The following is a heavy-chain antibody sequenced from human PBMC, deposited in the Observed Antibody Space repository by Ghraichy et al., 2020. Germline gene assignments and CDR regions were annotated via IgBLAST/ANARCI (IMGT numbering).Heavy chain of an antibody. D-gene: IGHD3-3*01. V-gene: IGHV4-34*01. CDR3: ARGRNFPKLRFLESTAYGMDV. J-gene: IGHJ6*02. Sequence: SETLSLTCAVYGGSFSGYYWSWIRQPPGKGLEWIGEINHSGSTNYNPSLKSRVTISVDTSKNQFSLKLSSVTAADTAVYYCARGRNFPKLRFLESTAYGMDVWGQGTTVTVSS. CDR2: INHSGST. CDR1: GGSFSGYY.